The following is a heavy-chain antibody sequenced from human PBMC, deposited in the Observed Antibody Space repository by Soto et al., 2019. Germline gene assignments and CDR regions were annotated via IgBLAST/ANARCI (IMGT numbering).Heavy chain of an antibody. CDR1: GGSISSYY. V-gene: IGHV4-59*01. D-gene: IGHD1-26*01. Sequence: SSETLSLTCTVSGGSISSYYWSWIRQPPGKGLEWIGYIYYSGSTNYNPSLKSRVTISVDTSKNQFSLKLSSVTAADTAVYYCARGAGSGSYYGFHYYYGMDVWGQGTTVTVSS. CDR3: ARGAGSGSYYGFHYYYGMDV. J-gene: IGHJ6*02. CDR2: IYYSGST.